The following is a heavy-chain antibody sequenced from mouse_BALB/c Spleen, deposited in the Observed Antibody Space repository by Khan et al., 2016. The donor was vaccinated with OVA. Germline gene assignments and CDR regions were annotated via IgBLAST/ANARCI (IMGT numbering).Heavy chain of an antibody. J-gene: IGHJ2*01. CDR1: GYSFTGYF. V-gene: IGHV1-20*02. Sequence: EVQLQQSGPELVKPGASVKISCKASGYSFTGYFMNWVIQSHGKSLEWIGRINPHIGETFYNQKFKGKATLTVDESSSTAHMELRSLASEDSAVYYCARIYGRDFDYWGQGTTLTVSS. CDR3: ARIYGRDFDY. CDR2: INPHIGET. D-gene: IGHD1-1*01.